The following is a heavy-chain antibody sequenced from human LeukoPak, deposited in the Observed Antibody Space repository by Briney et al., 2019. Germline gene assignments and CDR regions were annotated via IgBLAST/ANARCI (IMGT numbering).Heavy chain of an antibody. D-gene: IGHD1-26*01. CDR2: IIPILGIA. Sequence: SVKVSCKASGGTFSSYAISWVRQAPGQGLEWMGRIIPILGIANYAQKFQGRVAITGNTSISTAYMELSSLRSEDTAVYYCARGGVSYSLNWYFDLWGRGTLVTVSS. CDR1: GGTFSSYA. J-gene: IGHJ2*01. CDR3: ARGGVSYSLNWYFDL. V-gene: IGHV1-69*04.